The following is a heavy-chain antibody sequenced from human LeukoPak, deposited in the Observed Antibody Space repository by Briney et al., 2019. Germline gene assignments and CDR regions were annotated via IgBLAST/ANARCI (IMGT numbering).Heavy chain of an antibody. CDR1: GGTFSSYA. CDR2: IIPIFGTA. J-gene: IGHJ6*03. V-gene: IGHV1-69*13. D-gene: IGHD5-24*01. Sequence: SVKVSCKASGGTFSSYAISWVRQAPGQGLEWMGGIIPIFGTANYAQKFQGRVTITADESTSTAYMELSGLRSEDTAVYYCARVPNYSYYYYYMDVWGKGTTVTVSS. CDR3: ARVPNYSYYYYYMDV.